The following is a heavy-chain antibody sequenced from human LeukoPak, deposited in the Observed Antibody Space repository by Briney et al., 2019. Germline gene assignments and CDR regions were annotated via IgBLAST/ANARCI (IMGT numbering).Heavy chain of an antibody. D-gene: IGHD3-10*01. J-gene: IGHJ4*02. V-gene: IGHV3-30*02. Sequence: GGSLRLSCAASGFTFSSYGMHWVRQAPGKGLEWVAFIRYDGSNKYYADSVKGRFTISRDNSKNTLYLQMNSLRDEDTAVYYCARDPFGESSYWGRGTLVTVSS. CDR1: GFTFSSYG. CDR2: IRYDGSNK. CDR3: ARDPFGESSY.